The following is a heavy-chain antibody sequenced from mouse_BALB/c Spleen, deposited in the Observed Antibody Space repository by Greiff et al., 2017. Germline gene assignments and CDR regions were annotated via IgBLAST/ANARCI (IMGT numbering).Heavy chain of an antibody. Sequence: EVQRVESGGGLVQPGGSLRLSCATSGFTFTDYYMSWVRQPPGKALEWLGFIRNKANGYTTEYSASVKGRFTISRDNSQSILYLQMNTLRAEDSATYYCARVYEGFAYWGQGTLVTVSA. J-gene: IGHJ3*01. CDR3: ARVYEGFAY. CDR1: GFTFTDYY. V-gene: IGHV7-3*02. CDR2: IRNKANGYTT. D-gene: IGHD2-3*01.